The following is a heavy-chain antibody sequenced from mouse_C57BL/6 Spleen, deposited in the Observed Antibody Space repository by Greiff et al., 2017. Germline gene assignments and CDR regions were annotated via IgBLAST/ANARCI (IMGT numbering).Heavy chain of an antibody. CDR2: LSSKSNNYAT. D-gene: IGHD1-1*01. J-gene: IGHJ2*01. CDR3: VRGGLLRDFDY. V-gene: IGHV10-1*01. CDR1: GFSFNTYA. Sequence: EVKLMESGGGLVQPKGSLKLSCAASGFSFNTYAMNWVRQAPGKGLEWVARLSSKSNNYATYYADSVKDRFTISRDDSESMLYLQMNNLKTEDTAMYYCVRGGLLRDFDYWGQGTTLTVSS.